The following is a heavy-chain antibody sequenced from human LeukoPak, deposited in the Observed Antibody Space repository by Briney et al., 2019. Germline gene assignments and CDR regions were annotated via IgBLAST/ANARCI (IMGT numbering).Heavy chain of an antibody. CDR3: ARSLAVAGAKYYYYYYMDV. J-gene: IGHJ6*03. D-gene: IGHD6-19*01. CDR2: IIPIFGTA. Sequence: ASVKVSCKASGGTFSSYAISGVRQAPGQGLEWMGGIIPIFGTANYAQKFQGRVTITTDESTSTAYMELSSLRSEDTAVYYCARSLAVAGAKYYYYYYMDVWGKGTTVTVSS. CDR1: GGTFSSYA. V-gene: IGHV1-69*05.